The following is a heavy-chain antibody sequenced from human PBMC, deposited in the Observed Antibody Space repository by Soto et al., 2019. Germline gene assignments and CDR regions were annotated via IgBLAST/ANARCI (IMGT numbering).Heavy chain of an antibody. CDR3: ARDRGSSWPYYYYYGMGV. Sequence: GGSLRLSCAASGFTFSSYSMNWVRQAPGKGLEWVSYISSSSSTIYYADSVKGRFTISRDNAKNSLYLQMNSLRDEDTAVYYCARDRGSSWPYYYYYGMGVWGQGTTVTVSS. V-gene: IGHV3-48*02. D-gene: IGHD6-13*01. J-gene: IGHJ6*02. CDR1: GFTFSSYS. CDR2: ISSSSSTI.